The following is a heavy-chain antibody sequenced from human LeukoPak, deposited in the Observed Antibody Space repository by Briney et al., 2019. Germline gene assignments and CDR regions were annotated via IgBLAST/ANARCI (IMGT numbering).Heavy chain of an antibody. CDR1: GGSISSSNW. V-gene: IGHV4-4*02. Sequence: SETLSLTCAVSGGSISSSNWWSWVRQPPGKGLEWIGEIYHSGSTNYNPSLKSQVTISVDKSKNQFSLKLSSVTAADTAVYYCARLYPSLRALHYYYYGMDVWGQGTTVTVSS. CDR3: ARLYPSLRALHYYYYGMDV. J-gene: IGHJ6*02. D-gene: IGHD3-16*01. CDR2: IYHSGST.